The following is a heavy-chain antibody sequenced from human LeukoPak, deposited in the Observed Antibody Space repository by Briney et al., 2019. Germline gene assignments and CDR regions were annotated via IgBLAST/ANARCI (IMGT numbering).Heavy chain of an antibody. J-gene: IGHJ3*02. Sequence: SETLSLTCAVSGGSISSGGYSWSWIRQPPGKGLEWIGSIYYSGSTYYNPSLESRVTISVDTSKNQFSLKLSSVTAADTAVYYCARHNGKATDAFDIWGQGTMVTVSS. D-gene: IGHD2-8*01. CDR2: IYYSGST. CDR1: GGSISSGGYS. V-gene: IGHV4-39*01. CDR3: ARHNGKATDAFDI.